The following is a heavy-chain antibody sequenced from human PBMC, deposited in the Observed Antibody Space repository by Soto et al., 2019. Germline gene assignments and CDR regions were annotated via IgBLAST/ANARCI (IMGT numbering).Heavy chain of an antibody. D-gene: IGHD3-9*01. CDR1: VGTFISYA. Sequence: SVKVSCKASVGTFISYAISWVRQAPGQGLEWMGGIIPIVGTANYAQKFQSRVTITANESTSTAYMELTSLSSEDTAVYSCAREGELRYFDGLAPHAFDIWGQGTLVTVSS. CDR2: IIPIVGTA. CDR3: AREGELRYFDGLAPHAFDI. V-gene: IGHV1-69*13. J-gene: IGHJ3*02.